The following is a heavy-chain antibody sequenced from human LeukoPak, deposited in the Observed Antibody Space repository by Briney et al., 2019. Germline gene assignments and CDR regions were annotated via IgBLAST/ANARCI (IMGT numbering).Heavy chain of an antibody. CDR1: GGTFSSYT. CDR2: IIPILGIA. CDR3: AIPLAAGWLQLGY. D-gene: IGHD5-24*01. Sequence: SVKVSCKASGGTFSSYTISWVRQAPGQGLEWMGRIIPILGIANYAQKFQGRVTITADESTSTAYMELSSLRSEDTAVYYCAIPLAAGWLQLGYWGQGTLVTVSS. J-gene: IGHJ4*02. V-gene: IGHV1-69*02.